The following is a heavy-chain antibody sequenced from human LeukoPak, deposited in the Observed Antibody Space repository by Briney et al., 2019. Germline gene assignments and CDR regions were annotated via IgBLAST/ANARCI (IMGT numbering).Heavy chain of an antibody. J-gene: IGHJ4*02. D-gene: IGHD3-3*01. Sequence: GGSLRLSCVASGFTFGKYWMSWVRQAPGKGLEWVANIKSDGSEKNYVDSVKGRFTISRDNTKNSLYLQMNSLRVEDTAVFYCARDQYDTWSRRGNFDSWGQGTLVIVSS. CDR2: IKSDGSEK. CDR1: GFTFGKYW. V-gene: IGHV3-7*03. CDR3: ARDQYDTWSRRGNFDS.